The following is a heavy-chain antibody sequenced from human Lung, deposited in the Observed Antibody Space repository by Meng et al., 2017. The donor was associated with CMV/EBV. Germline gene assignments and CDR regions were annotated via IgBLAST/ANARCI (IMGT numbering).Heavy chain of an antibody. V-gene: IGHV1-2*06. CDR1: GYTFSGFY. J-gene: IGHJ4*01. CDR3: AKSSDNGWSS. Sequence: VQLVQSGAEVKRPGASLKISCQASGYTFSGFYMNWARQAPGHGLEWLGRVNPVSDDTHYAQKFVGRLTVTRGATSNTAFMELTSLRPDDTAVYYCAKSSDNGWSSWGPGTLVTVYS. D-gene: IGHD6-19*01. CDR2: VNPVSDDT.